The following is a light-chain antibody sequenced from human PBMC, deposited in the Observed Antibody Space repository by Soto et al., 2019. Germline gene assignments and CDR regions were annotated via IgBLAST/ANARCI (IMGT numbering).Light chain of an antibody. CDR2: DAS. J-gene: IGKJ4*01. CDR3: QHRYNWPLT. Sequence: EIVLTQSPATLSLSPGERATLSCRASQSVSSNLAWYQQKPGQAPRLLIYDASNRATGIPARFSGSGSGTDFTLTISSLEPEDFAVYYCQHRYNWPLTFGGGTKVEIK. V-gene: IGKV3-11*01. CDR1: QSVSSN.